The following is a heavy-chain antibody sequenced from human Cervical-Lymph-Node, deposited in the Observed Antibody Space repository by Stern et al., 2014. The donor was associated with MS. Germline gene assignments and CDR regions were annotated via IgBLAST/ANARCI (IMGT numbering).Heavy chain of an antibody. Sequence: VQLVESGPGLVKPSQTLSLTCTVSGGSISSDNYCWTWIRQHPGKGLEWIGHIYYSGTTYYNPSLKSRVSITVDTSKNLFSLRLSSVTAADTAVYYCARDHFTTSLDVWGHGTTVTVS. J-gene: IGHJ6*02. D-gene: IGHD2-2*01. CDR3: ARDHFTTSLDV. V-gene: IGHV4-31*03. CDR2: IYYSGTT. CDR1: GGSISSDNYC.